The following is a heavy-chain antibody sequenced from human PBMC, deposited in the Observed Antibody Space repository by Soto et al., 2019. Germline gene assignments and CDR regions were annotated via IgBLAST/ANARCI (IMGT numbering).Heavy chain of an antibody. J-gene: IGHJ6*02. CDR3: ASPPSPVWWARTPSSTGMDV. V-gene: IGHV1-3*01. CDR2: INAGNGNT. D-gene: IGHD1-26*01. Sequence: QVQLVQSGAEVKKPGASVKVSCKASGYTFTSYAMHWVRQAPGQRLEWMGWINAGNGNTKYSQKFQGRVTITRDTAASSAYMELSSLRSEDTAVYYCASPPSPVWWARTPSSTGMDVWGRGTTVTVSS. CDR1: GYTFTSYA.